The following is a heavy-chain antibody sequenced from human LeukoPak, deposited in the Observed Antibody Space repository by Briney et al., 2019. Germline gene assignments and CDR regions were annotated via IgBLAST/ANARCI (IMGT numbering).Heavy chain of an antibody. CDR2: ISGSGDST. CDR1: GFTFSSYA. D-gene: IGHD5-24*01. CDR3: AKVGRDNYNYYY. Sequence: PGGSLRLSCAASGFTFSSYAMSWVRQAPGKGLEWVSVISGSGDSTYYADSVKGRFTISRDTSKNTLYLQMNSLRAEDTAVYYCAKVGRDNYNYYYWGQGTLVTVSS. V-gene: IGHV3-23*01. J-gene: IGHJ4*02.